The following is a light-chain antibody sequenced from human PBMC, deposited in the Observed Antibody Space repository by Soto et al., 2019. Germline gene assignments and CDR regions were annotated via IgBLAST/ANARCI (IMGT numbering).Light chain of an antibody. Sequence: QSALTQPASVSGSPGQSITISCTGTSSDVGRYKFVSWYQQHPGKAPKLMIYEANKRPSGVSNRFSGSKSDNTASLTISGLQAEDEADYYCCSYAGSGAYVFGTGTKVTVL. CDR3: CSYAGSGAYV. CDR2: EAN. CDR1: SSDVGRYKF. J-gene: IGLJ1*01. V-gene: IGLV2-23*01.